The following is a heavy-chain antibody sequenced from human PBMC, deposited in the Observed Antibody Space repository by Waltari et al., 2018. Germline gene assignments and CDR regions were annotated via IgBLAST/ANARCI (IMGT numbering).Heavy chain of an antibody. CDR2: IYYSGST. Sequence: QLQLQESGPGLVKPSETLSLTCTVSGGSISSSSYYWGWIRQPPGKGLEWIGSIYYSGSTYYNPSLKSRVTKSVDTSKNQFSLKLSSVTAADTAVYYCARVNYYDSSGLDYWGQGTLVTVSS. CDR1: GGSISSSSYY. CDR3: ARVNYYDSSGLDY. D-gene: IGHD3-22*01. V-gene: IGHV4-39*07. J-gene: IGHJ4*02.